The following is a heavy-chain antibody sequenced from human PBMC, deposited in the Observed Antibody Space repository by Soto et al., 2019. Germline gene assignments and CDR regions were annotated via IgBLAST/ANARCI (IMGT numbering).Heavy chain of an antibody. CDR2: IWYDGSNK. CDR1: GFSFSSYA. CDR3: ARDWVYSSTWPYGMDV. D-gene: IGHD6-13*01. V-gene: IGHV3-33*01. Sequence: QVQLVESGGGVVQPGRSLRLSCAASGFSFSSYAMHWVRQAPGKGLEWVALIWYDGSNKYYADSVKGRFTISRDNSKNTLYLQMNSLRAEDTAVYYCARDWVYSSTWPYGMDVWGQGTTVTVSS. J-gene: IGHJ6*02.